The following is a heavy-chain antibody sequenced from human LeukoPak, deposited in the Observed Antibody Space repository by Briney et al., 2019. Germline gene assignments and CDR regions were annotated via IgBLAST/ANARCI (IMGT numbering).Heavy chain of an antibody. Sequence: PGRSLRLSCTASGFTFGDYALTWVRQAPGKGLEWLGFIRSKTYGGTTELAASVEGRFTISGDDSKSIAYLQMNNLKTEDTAVYYCTRSEYTYYYDGSGYLIDYWGQGTLVPVSS. J-gene: IGHJ4*02. CDR1: GFTFGDYA. CDR3: TRSEYTYYYDGSGYLIDY. CDR2: IRSKTYGGTT. V-gene: IGHV3-49*04. D-gene: IGHD3-22*01.